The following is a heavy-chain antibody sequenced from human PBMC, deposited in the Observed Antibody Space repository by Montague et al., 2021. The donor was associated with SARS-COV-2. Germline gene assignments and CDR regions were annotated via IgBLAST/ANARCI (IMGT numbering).Heavy chain of an antibody. V-gene: IGHV4-34*01. CDR3: ARLGDGVVPSPILGVGSYYSYYYMDV. J-gene: IGHJ6*03. CDR1: GGSFSTYS. D-gene: IGHD3-10*01. Sequence: SETLSLICAVHGGSFSTYSWNWIRQPPGEGLEWIGEIHHGGSTNYNPSLKSRVTISADTSKNQFSLKLTSVAAADTAVYYCARLGDGVVPSPILGVGSYYSYYYMDVWGKGTTVTVSS. CDR2: IHHGGST.